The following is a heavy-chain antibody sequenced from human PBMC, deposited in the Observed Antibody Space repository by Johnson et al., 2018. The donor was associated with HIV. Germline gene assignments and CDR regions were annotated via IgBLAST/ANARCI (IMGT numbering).Heavy chain of an antibody. V-gene: IGHV3-11*04. CDR2: ISSSGSTI. CDR3: AKDLGLISSSWEHAFDI. CDR1: GFTFSDYY. J-gene: IGHJ3*02. Sequence: VQLMESGGGLVKPGGSLRLSCAASGFTFSDYYMSWIRQAPGKGLEWVSYISSSGSTIYYADSVKGRFTISRDNAKNSLYLQMNSLRAEDTAVYYCAKDLGLISSSWEHAFDIWGQGTMVTVSS. D-gene: IGHD6-13*01.